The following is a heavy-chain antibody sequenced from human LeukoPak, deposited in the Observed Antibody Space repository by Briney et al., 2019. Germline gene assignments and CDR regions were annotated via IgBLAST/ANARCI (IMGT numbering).Heavy chain of an antibody. CDR1: GYSISSGYY. CDR2: IYHSGST. D-gene: IGHD4-17*01. J-gene: IGHJ5*02. CDR3: ARAPSTVTRFDP. Sequence: SETLSLTCTVSGYSISSGYYWGWIRQPPGKGLEWIGSIYHSGSTYYNPSLKSRVTISVDTSKNQFSLKLSSVTAADTAVYYCARAPSTVTRFDPWGQGTLVTVSS. V-gene: IGHV4-38-2*02.